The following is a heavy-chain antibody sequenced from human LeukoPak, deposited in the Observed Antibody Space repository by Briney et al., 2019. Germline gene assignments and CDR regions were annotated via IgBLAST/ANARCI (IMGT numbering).Heavy chain of an antibody. CDR2: IYHSGST. CDR1: GYSIGSGYY. CDR3: ASHIEGYCSGGSCYGSFDY. V-gene: IGHV4-38-2*02. J-gene: IGHJ4*02. D-gene: IGHD2-15*01. Sequence: SETLSLTCTVSGYSIGSGYYWGWIRQPPGKGLERIGSIYHSGSTYYNPSLKSRVTISVDTSKNQFSLKLSSVTAADTAVYYCASHIEGYCSGGSCYGSFDYWGQGTLVTVSS.